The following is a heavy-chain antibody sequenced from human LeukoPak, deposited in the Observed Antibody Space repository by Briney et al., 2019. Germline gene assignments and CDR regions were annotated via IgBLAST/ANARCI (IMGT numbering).Heavy chain of an antibody. D-gene: IGHD3-10*01. V-gene: IGHV3-33*01. Sequence: GGSLRLSCAASGFTFSNSGMHWVRRAPGKGLEWVAVIRYDGTNAYYADSVRGRFTISRDNSNNTLYLQMNSLRAEDTAVYYCASPGGSGSYQLDYWGQGTLVTVSS. CDR3: ASPGGSGSYQLDY. CDR1: GFTFSNSG. CDR2: IRYDGTNA. J-gene: IGHJ4*02.